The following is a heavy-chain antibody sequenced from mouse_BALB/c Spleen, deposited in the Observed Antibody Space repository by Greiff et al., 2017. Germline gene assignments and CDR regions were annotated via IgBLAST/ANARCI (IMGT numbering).Heavy chain of an antibody. CDR1: GFNIKDPY. Sequence: EVQRVESGAELVKPGASVKLSCTASGFNIKDPYMHWVKQRPEQGLEWIGRIDPANGNTKYDPKFQGKATITADTSSNTAYLQLSSLTSEDTAVYYCASLGATAWFAYWGQGTLVTVSA. CDR2: IDPANGNT. J-gene: IGHJ3*01. V-gene: IGHV14-3*02. D-gene: IGHD3-1*01. CDR3: ASLGATAWFAY.